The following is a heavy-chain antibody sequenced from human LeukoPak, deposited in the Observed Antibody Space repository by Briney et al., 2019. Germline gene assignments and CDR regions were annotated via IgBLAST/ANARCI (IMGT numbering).Heavy chain of an antibody. J-gene: IGHJ4*02. CDR2: IYESGTT. V-gene: IGHV4-34*01. Sequence: SETLSLTCAVYGESLNSYYWSWVRQPPGEGLEWIGEIYESGTTEYNPSLKSRVTISMVPSKQQFSLSLSSVTAAGTAVYYCARGAWATRLGSWGLGTPVIVSS. CDR3: ARGAWATRLGS. CDR1: GESLNSYY. D-gene: IGHD2-15*01.